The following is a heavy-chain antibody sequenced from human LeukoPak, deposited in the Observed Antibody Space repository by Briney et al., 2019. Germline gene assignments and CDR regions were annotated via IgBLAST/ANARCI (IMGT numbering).Heavy chain of an antibody. Sequence: GGSLRLSCAASGFTFSSYAMNWIRQAPGKGLEWVSYITGSSSSTYYADSVKGRFTISRDNSKNTLYLQMNSLRADDTAVYYCAPPRAAGFFSWGQGTLVTVSS. V-gene: IGHV3-23*01. CDR2: ITGSSSST. CDR1: GFTFSSYA. J-gene: IGHJ5*02. D-gene: IGHD6-13*01. CDR3: APPRAAGFFS.